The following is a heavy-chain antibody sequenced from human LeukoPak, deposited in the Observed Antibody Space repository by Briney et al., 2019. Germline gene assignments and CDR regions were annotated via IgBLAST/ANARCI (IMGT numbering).Heavy chain of an antibody. CDR3: AKGGVSSAYHPVDY. Sequence: GGSLRLSCAASGFTFSGYGMHWVRQAPGKGLEWVAVIWYDGSNKYYADSVKGRFTISRDNSKNTLYLQMNSLRAEDTAVYYCAKGGVSSAYHPVDYWGQGTLVTVSP. D-gene: IGHD3-22*01. J-gene: IGHJ4*02. CDR2: IWYDGSNK. CDR1: GFTFSGYG. V-gene: IGHV3-33*06.